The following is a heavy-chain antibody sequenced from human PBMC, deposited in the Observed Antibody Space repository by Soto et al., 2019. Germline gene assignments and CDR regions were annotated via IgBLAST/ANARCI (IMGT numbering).Heavy chain of an antibody. CDR1: GYTFTSYD. J-gene: IGHJ6*03. CDR3: ARGRRDYFWRGYYYYYYMDV. D-gene: IGHD3-3*01. Sequence: GASLKVSFKASGYTFTSYDINWVRQATGQGLEWMGWMNPNSGNTGYAQKFQGRVTMTRNTSISTAYMELSSLRSEDTAVYYCARGRRDYFWRGYYYYYYMDVWGKGTTVTVSS. V-gene: IGHV1-8*01. CDR2: MNPNSGNT.